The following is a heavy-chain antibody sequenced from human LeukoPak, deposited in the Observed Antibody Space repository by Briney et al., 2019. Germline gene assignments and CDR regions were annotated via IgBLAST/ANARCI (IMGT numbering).Heavy chain of an antibody. J-gene: IGHJ3*02. D-gene: IGHD5-18*01. CDR2: IDYRGST. CDR1: GDSISTYY. CDR3: ARSRSGYSYDHAAFEI. V-gene: IGHV4-59*01. Sequence: SETLSLTCTVSGDSISTYYWSWIRQPPGKGQEWIAYIDYRGSTTYNPSLRSRVTISVDTSRNQFSLKLYSVTAADTAVYYCARSRSGYSYDHAAFEIWGQGIMVTVSS.